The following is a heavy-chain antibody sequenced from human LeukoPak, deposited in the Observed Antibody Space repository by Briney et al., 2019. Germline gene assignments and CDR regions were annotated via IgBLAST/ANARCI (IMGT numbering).Heavy chain of an antibody. J-gene: IGHJ4*02. V-gene: IGHV4-59*01. D-gene: IGHD3-3*01. CDR3: ARGYDFLDY. Sequence: SETLSPTCTVAGGSISSYYRSWIRQPPGKGLEWIGYIYYSGSTNYNPSLKSRVTISVDTSKNQFSLKLSSVTAADTAVYYCARGYDFLDYWGQGTLVTVSS. CDR1: GGSISSYY. CDR2: IYYSGST.